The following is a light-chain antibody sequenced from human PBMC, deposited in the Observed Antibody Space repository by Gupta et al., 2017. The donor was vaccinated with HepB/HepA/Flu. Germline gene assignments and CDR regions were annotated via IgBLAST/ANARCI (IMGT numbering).Light chain of an antibody. V-gene: IGLV2-23*02. J-gene: IGLJ2*01. CDR3: CSDAGSSTLV. Sequence: QSALTQPASVSGSPGQSITISFTGTSSDVGSYNLVSWYQQHPGKAPKLMIYEVSKRPSGVSNRFSGSKAGNTASLTISGRQAEDEADYYCCSDAGSSTLVFGGGTKLTVL. CDR2: EVS. CDR1: SSDVGSYNL.